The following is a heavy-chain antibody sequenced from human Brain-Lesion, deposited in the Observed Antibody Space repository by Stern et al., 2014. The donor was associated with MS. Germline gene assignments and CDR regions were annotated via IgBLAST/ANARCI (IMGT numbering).Heavy chain of an antibody. D-gene: IGHD1-14*01. Sequence: QLVESGGDLVQPGRSLRLSCAAFGFTFDDYDMHWVRHAPGKGLAWDAGISWSSGTIGYADSVKGRFTTSRDNAYSSLYFQMNSLRPEDTALYYCARDITGSSAYFAYWGQGTLVTVSS. CDR1: GFTFDDYD. J-gene: IGHJ4*02. CDR3: ARDITGSSAYFAY. CDR2: ISWSSGTI. V-gene: IGHV3-9*01.